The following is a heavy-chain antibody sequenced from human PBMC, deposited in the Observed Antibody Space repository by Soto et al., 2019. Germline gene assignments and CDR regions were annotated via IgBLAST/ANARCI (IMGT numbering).Heavy chain of an antibody. D-gene: IGHD1-7*01. J-gene: IGHJ5*02. CDR3: ATDRSAYKLQLRYNWFDP. CDR2: IKSKTAGGTT. V-gene: IGHV3-15*07. CDR1: GFTVSTAW. Sequence: WGSLRLSCAASGFTVSTAWMHWVRQAPGRGLEWVGRIKSKTAGGTTDYAAPVRGRFSISRDDSKNMLYLDMNGLKTEDTAVYFCATDRSAYKLQLRYNWFDPWGQGTLVTVSS.